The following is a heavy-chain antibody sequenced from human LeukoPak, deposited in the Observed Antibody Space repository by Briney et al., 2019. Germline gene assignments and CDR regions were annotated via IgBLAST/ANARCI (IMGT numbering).Heavy chain of an antibody. Sequence: SETLSLTCTVSGGSISSSSYYWGWIRQPPGRGLEWIALIDYSGSTYYNSALKRRVTISVDTPNNQLSLKLRSVTAADTAVYYCARRGYSYGYPDHWGQGTLVTVSS. CDR3: ARRGYSYGYPDH. CDR1: GGSISSSSYY. CDR2: IDYSGST. V-gene: IGHV4-39*01. J-gene: IGHJ1*01. D-gene: IGHD5-18*01.